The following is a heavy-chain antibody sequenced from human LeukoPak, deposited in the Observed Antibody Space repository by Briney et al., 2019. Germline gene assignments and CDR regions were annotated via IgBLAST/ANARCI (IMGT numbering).Heavy chain of an antibody. CDR1: GFTFSNAR. D-gene: IGHD3-10*01. CDR2: IKSKTDGGTT. CDR3: TTDTDYYGSGSYYIYYYYYGMDV. V-gene: IGHV3-15*01. Sequence: PGGSLRLSCAASGFTFSNARMSWVRQAPGKGLEWVGRIKSKTDGGTTDYAAPVKGRFTISRDDSKNTLYLQMNSLKTEDTAVYYCTTDTDYYGSGSYYIYYYYYGMDVWGKETSVTVSS. J-gene: IGHJ6*04.